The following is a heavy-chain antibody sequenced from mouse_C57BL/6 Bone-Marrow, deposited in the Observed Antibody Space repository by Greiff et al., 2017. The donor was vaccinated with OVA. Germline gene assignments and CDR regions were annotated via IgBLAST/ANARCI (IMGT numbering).Heavy chain of an antibody. CDR2: ISDGGSYT. V-gene: IGHV5-4*01. D-gene: IGHD3-3*01. Sequence: EVKVEESGGGLVKPGGSLKLSCAASGFTFSSYAMSWVRQTPEKRLEWVATISDGGSYTYYPDNVKGRFTISRDNAKNNLYLQMSHLKSEDTAMYYCARDRDLFAYWGQGTLVTVSA. CDR1: GFTFSSYA. J-gene: IGHJ3*01. CDR3: ARDRDLFAY.